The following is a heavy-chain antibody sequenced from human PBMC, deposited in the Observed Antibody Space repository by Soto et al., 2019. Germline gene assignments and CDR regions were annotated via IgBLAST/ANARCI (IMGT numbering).Heavy chain of an antibody. V-gene: IGHV3-23*01. J-gene: IGHJ4*02. CDR2: ISKSGDST. Sequence: EVQLLESGGGLVQPGGSLRLSCAASGVTFTSYAMTWVRQVPGEGLQWVSSISKSGDSTYYADSVKGRFTTSRDNSKNMLYLQMNSLRAEDTAIYYCAKGSFGFDYWGQGTLVTVSS. CDR3: AKGSFGFDY. CDR1: GVTFTSYA. D-gene: IGHD3-10*01.